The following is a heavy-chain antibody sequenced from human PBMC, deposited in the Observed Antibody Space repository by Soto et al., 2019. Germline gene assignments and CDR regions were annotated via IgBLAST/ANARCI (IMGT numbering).Heavy chain of an antibody. Sequence: SETLSLTCVVSGGSITSYHWSWIRQFPGKGLEWIAYTAYTGNTNYNPSLKSRVTISLDESENQFSLKVTSLTAADTAVYYCASRDPGTSVDYWGQGTLVTVSS. CDR1: GGSITSYH. CDR2: TAYTGNT. CDR3: ASRDPGTSVDY. V-gene: IGHV4-59*08. J-gene: IGHJ4*02. D-gene: IGHD1-7*01.